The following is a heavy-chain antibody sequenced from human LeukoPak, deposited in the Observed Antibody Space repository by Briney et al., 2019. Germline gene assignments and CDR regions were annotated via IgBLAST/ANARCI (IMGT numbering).Heavy chain of an antibody. D-gene: IGHD6-19*01. CDR2: ISSSGSTI. CDR1: GFTFSSYE. V-gene: IGHV3-48*03. J-gene: IGHJ4*02. Sequence: GGSLRLSCAASGFTFSSYEMNWVRQAPGKGLEWVSYISSSGSTIYYADSVKGRFTISRDNAKNSLYLQMNSLRAEDTAVYYCAREGSGRYFQSWGQGTLVTVSS. CDR3: AREGSGRYFQS.